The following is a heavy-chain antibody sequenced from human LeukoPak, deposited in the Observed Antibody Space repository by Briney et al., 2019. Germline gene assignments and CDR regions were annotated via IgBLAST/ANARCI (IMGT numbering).Heavy chain of an antibody. V-gene: IGHV3-49*04. Sequence: PERSLRLSCTASGFPFGDYTMSWGRQAPGKGLEWVGFIRSKVSGGTTEYAASVKGRFTISRDDSKNIAYLQMNSLETDDTAVYYCSKGGHFDYWGQGTLVTVSS. CDR3: SKGGHFDY. J-gene: IGHJ4*02. CDR1: GFPFGDYT. CDR2: IRSKVSGGTT. D-gene: IGHD2-15*01.